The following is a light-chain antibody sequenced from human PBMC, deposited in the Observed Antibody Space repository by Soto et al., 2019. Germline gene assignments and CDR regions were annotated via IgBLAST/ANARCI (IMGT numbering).Light chain of an antibody. CDR3: QYLNSFPLS. V-gene: IGKV1-9*01. CDR2: LAS. CDR1: QGIRSY. Sequence: DIQLTQSPASLSASVGDRVTITSRASQGIRSYLAWYQQKPGKAPKLLIFLASTLQSGVPSRFSGSGSGTDFSLTINSLQPEDVATYYCQYLNSFPLSFCGGTKVEIK. J-gene: IGKJ4*01.